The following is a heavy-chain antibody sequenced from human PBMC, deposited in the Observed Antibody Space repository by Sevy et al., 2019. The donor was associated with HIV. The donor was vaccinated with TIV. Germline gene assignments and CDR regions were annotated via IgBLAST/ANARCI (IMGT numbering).Heavy chain of an antibody. V-gene: IGHV2-5*01. CDR2: IYWNDDK. CDR1: GFSLSTSGVG. D-gene: IGHD1-7*01. CDR3: AHSPTSGELELYYGMDV. Sequence: SGPTLVKPTQTLTLTCTFSGFSLSTSGVGVGWIRQPPGKALEWLALIYWNDDKRYSPSLKSRLTITKDTSKNQVVLTMTDMDPVDTATYYCAHSPTSGELELYYGMDVWGQGTTVTVSS. J-gene: IGHJ6*02.